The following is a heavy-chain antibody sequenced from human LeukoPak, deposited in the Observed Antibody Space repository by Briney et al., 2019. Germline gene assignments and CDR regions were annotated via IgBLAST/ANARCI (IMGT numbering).Heavy chain of an antibody. D-gene: IGHD3-3*01. J-gene: IGHJ5*02. CDR2: IYYRGST. Sequence: SETLSLTCTVSGGSISSSSYYWGWIRQPPGKGLEWIGSIYYRGSTYYNPSFKSRVTISVDTSKNQFSLKLSSVTAADTAVYYCARCYDFWSGYSGSGWFDPWGQGTLVTVSS. CDR3: ARCYDFWSGYSGSGWFDP. V-gene: IGHV4-39*07. CDR1: GGSISSSSYY.